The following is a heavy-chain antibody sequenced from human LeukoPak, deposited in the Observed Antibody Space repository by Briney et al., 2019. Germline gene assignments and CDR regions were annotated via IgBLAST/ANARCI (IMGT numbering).Heavy chain of an antibody. V-gene: IGHV4-34*01. D-gene: IGHD4-17*01. J-gene: IGHJ4*02. CDR2: IYHTGSN. CDR3: ARLPTVTFFDY. CDR1: GGSFSGYY. Sequence: PSETLSLTCAVYGGSFSGYYWSWIRQPPGKGLEWIGDIYHTGSNEYNPSLKSRVTISVDTSKNQFSLKLSSVTAADTAVYYCARLPTVTFFDYWGQGTLVTVSS.